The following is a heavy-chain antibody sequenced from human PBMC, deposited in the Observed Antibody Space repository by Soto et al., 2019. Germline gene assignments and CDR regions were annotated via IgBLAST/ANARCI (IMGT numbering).Heavy chain of an antibody. CDR1: GFTFSMFS. CDR2: ISSNGDST. D-gene: IGHD4-17*01. Sequence: PGGSLRLSCSASGFTFSMFSRHWVRQAPGKGLEYVSGISSNGDSTYYADSVKGRFTISRDNSKNTLYLQMSSLRAVDTAVYYCVHPRSTVQIPPTWGQGTLVTVSS. CDR3: VHPRSTVQIPPT. V-gene: IGHV3-64D*06. J-gene: IGHJ5*02.